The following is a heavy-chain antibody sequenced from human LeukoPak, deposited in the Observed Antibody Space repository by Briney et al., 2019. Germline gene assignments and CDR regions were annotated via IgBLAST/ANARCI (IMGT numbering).Heavy chain of an antibody. D-gene: IGHD1-26*01. J-gene: IGHJ4*02. Sequence: GGSLRLSCVASGFTFRSYAMNWVRQAPGKGLEWVSGISESGVGTNYADSVKGRFTTSRDNSKNTLYLQMNRLRAEDTAVYYCAKVKVGATIDYWGQGTLVTVSS. V-gene: IGHV3-23*01. CDR1: GFTFRSYA. CDR2: ISESGVGT. CDR3: AKVKVGATIDY.